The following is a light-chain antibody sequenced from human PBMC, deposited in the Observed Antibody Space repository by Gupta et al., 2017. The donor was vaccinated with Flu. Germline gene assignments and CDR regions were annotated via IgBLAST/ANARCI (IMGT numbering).Light chain of an antibody. V-gene: IGLV2-14*03. Sequence: GSPGQSITISCPGASVDIGRFYYVSWYQQPPGKAPKLIYDVTNRPSGVSDRFSGSKSGNTASLTISGLRADDQADYSCSPYRSSPTLFGGG. J-gene: IGLJ2*01. CDR1: SVDIGRFYY. CDR3: SPYRSSPTL. CDR2: DVT.